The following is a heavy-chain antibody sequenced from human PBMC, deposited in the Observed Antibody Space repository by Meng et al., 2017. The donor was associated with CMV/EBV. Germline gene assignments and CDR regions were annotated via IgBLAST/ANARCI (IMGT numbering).Heavy chain of an antibody. CDR3: ARVALRHDFWSGYYSSYYFDY. Sequence: TGYYRHWVRQAPGQGLEWMGWSNPNSGGTNYAQKFQGRVTMTRDTSISTAYMELSRLRSDDTAVYYCARVALRHDFWSGYYSSYYFDYWGQGTLVTVSS. V-gene: IGHV1-2*02. CDR2: SNPNSGGT. CDR1: TGYY. J-gene: IGHJ4*02. D-gene: IGHD3-3*01.